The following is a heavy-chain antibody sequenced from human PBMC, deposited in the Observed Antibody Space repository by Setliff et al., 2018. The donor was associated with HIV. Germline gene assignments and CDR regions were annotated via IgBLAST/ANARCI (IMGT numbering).Heavy chain of an antibody. D-gene: IGHD3-10*01. CDR2: IYYSGST. Sequence: PSETLSLTCIVSGGSISSSSYYWGWVRQPPGKGLEWIASIYYSGSTYHNPSLNNRVSISVDTPKNQFSLKVTSVTAADTAVYYCARLSLSLVRGIINSGDRFFDYWGQGSLVTVSS. V-gene: IGHV4-39*01. CDR3: ARLSLSLVRGIINSGDRFFDY. CDR1: GGSISSSSYY. J-gene: IGHJ4*02.